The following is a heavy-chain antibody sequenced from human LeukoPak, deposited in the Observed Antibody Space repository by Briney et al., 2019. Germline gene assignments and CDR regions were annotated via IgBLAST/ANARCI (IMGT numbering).Heavy chain of an antibody. V-gene: IGHV4-39*07. CDR1: GGSISRSTPY. CDR3: ATIRGGSGWYCDN. J-gene: IGHJ4*02. D-gene: IGHD6-19*01. CDR2: VHYSGST. Sequence: PSETLSLTCTVSGGSISRSTPYWGWFRQPPGKGLEWISGVHYSGSTYYNPSLQSRFAISVDTSKNQFSLNLTSVTAADTAFYYCATIRGGSGWYCDNWGQGTLVTVSS.